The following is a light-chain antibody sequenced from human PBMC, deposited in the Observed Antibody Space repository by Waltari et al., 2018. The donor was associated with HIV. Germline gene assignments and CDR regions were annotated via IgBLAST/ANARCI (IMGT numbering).Light chain of an antibody. CDR1: QTVFYSSNHKNY. V-gene: IGKV4-1*01. CDR3: QQYFSLPLT. Sequence: DIVMTQSPDSLAVSLGERATINCKSSQTVFYSSNHKNYLAWYQQKPGQPPKLLIYWASTRESGVPDRFSGSGSGTDSTLTISSLQAEDVAVYYCQQYFSLPLTFGGGTKVEIK. J-gene: IGKJ4*01. CDR2: WAS.